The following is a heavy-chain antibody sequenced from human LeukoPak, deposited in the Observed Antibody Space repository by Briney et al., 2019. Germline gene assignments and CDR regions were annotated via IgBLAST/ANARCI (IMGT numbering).Heavy chain of an antibody. D-gene: IGHD3-10*01. CDR2: ISGNSGSDT. CDR1: GFTFSSYA. V-gene: IGHV3-23*01. Sequence: GGSLRLPCAASGFTFSSYAMGWVRQAPGKGLEWFSAISGNSGSDTYYADAVKGRFTISRDNSKTTLYLEMNSLRAEDTAVYYCAKGSSSGRPYFFDYWGQGSLVAVSS. CDR3: AKGSSSGRPYFFDY. J-gene: IGHJ4*02.